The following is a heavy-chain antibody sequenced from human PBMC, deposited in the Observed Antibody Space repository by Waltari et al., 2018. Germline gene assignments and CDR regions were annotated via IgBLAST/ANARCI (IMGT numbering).Heavy chain of an antibody. V-gene: IGHV4-39*01. Sequence: QLQLQESGPGLVKPSETLSLTCTVSGGSISSSSYYWGWIRQPPGKGLEWIGSIYYSGSTYYNPSLKSRVTISVDTSKNQFSLKLSSVTAADTAVYYCARGGPPWGSGSYYPNGAFDIWGQGTMVTVSS. CDR1: GGSISSSSYY. CDR3: ARGGPPWGSGSYYPNGAFDI. CDR2: IYYSGST. D-gene: IGHD3-10*01. J-gene: IGHJ3*02.